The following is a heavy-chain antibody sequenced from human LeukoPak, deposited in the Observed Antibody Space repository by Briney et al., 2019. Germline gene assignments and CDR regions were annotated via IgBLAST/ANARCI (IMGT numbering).Heavy chain of an antibody. CDR1: GGSISNYY. V-gene: IGHV4-59*01. J-gene: IGHJ4*02. CDR3: ARERSFRDGSRSGYFDY. D-gene: IGHD5-24*01. Sequence: PSETLSLTCTVSGGSISNYYWSWIRQPPGKGLEWIGYIYYSGSTNYNPSLKSRVTISVDTSKNQFSLKLSSVTAADTAVYYCARERSFRDGSRSGYFDYWGQGTLVTVSS. CDR2: IYYSGST.